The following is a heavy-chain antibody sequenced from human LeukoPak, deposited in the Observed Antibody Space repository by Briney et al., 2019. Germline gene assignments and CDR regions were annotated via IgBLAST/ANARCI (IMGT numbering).Heavy chain of an antibody. D-gene: IGHD3-16*01. Sequence: SETLSLTCAVSGGSISSSNWWSWVRQPPGKGLEWIGEINHSGSTNYNPSLKSRVTISVDTSKNQFSLKLSSVTAADTAVYYCARALGFARYYMDVWGKGTTVTVSS. CDR2: INHSGST. CDR3: ARALGFARYYMDV. J-gene: IGHJ6*03. CDR1: GGSISSSNW. V-gene: IGHV4-4*02.